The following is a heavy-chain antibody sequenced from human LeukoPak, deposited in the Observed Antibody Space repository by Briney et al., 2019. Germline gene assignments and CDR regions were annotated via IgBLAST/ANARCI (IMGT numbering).Heavy chain of an antibody. CDR3: AKDIRSSGWSKYSDY. V-gene: IGHV3-23*01. CDR2: ISGSGGST. D-gene: IGHD6-19*01. J-gene: IGHJ4*02. CDR1: GFTFSSYA. Sequence: GGSLRLSCAASGFTFSSYAMSWVRQAPRKRLEGVSAISGSGGSTYYAGSVKGRFTISRDNSKNTLYLQMNSLRAEDTALYYCAKDIRSSGWSKYSDYWGQGTLVTVSS.